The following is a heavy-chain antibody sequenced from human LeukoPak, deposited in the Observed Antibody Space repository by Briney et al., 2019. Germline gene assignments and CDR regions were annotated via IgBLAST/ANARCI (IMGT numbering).Heavy chain of an antibody. V-gene: IGHV4-59*12. D-gene: IGHD6-6*01. CDR2: IYYSGST. Sequence: SETLSLTCTVSGGSISSYYWSWIRQPPGKGLEYIGYIYYSGSTNYNPSLKSRVTISVDTSKNQFSLKLSSVTAADTAVYYCARASSSYAFDIWGQGTMVTVSS. J-gene: IGHJ3*02. CDR3: ARASSSYAFDI. CDR1: GGSISSYY.